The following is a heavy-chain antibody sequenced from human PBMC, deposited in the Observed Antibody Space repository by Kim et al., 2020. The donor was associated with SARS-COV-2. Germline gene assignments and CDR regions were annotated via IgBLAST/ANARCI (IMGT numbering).Heavy chain of an antibody. D-gene: IGHD3-10*01. Sequence: GGSLRLSCAASGFTFSSYWMSWVRQAPGKGLEWVANIKQDGSEKYYVDSVKGRFTISRDNAKNSLYLQMNSLRAEDTAVYYCARETYVLLWFGELDYWGQGTLVTVSS. CDR3: ARETYVLLWFGELDY. CDR2: IKQDGSEK. V-gene: IGHV3-7*01. CDR1: GFTFSSYW. J-gene: IGHJ4*02.